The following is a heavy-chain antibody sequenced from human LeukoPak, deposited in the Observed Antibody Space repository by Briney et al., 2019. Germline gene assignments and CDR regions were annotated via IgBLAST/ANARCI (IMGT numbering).Heavy chain of an antibody. CDR1: GGSISSSSYY. V-gene: IGHV4-61*02. J-gene: IGHJ5*02. D-gene: IGHD4-23*01. CDR2: IYTSGST. Sequence: PSETLSLTCTVSGGSISSSSYYWGWIRQPAGKGLEWIGRIYTSGSTNYNPSLKSRVTISVDTSKNQFSLKLSSVTAADTAVYYCARDLSNYGGNPFDPWGQGTLVTVSS. CDR3: ARDLSNYGGNPFDP.